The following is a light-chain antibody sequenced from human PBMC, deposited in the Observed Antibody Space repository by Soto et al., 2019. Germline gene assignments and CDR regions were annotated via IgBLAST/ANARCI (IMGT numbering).Light chain of an antibody. CDR3: ISYTDRQSYL. J-gene: IGLJ1*01. CDR1: SSDIGSYNH. CDR2: AVS. V-gene: IGLV2-14*03. Sequence: QSVLAQPASVSGSPGQSITISCSGTSSDIGSYNHVAWYQQFPGISPKLMIYAVSDWPSGVSDRFSGSKSGITASLTISGLQTEDAADYSCISYTDRQSYLFGTGTKVTVL.